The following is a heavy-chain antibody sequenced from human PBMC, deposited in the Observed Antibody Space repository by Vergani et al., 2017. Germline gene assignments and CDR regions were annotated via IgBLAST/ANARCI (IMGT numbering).Heavy chain of an antibody. D-gene: IGHD2-2*02. J-gene: IGHJ4*02. CDR2: ISFDGTNE. Sequence: QVQLVESGGGVVQPGTSLRLSCVVSGFALNRHAMYWVRQAPGKGLEWVGGISFDGTNEYYPDLVKGRFTISMDIAKNTLYLQVRSLRLEDTGVYHCVRDRGLCAGGRCYTEAWDYWGQGTPVTVSS. V-gene: IGHV3-30-3*01. CDR3: VRDRGLCAGGRCYTEAWDY. CDR1: GFALNRHA.